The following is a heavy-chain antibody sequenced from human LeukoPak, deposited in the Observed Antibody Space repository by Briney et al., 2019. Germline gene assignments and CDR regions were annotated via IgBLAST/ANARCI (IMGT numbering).Heavy chain of an antibody. V-gene: IGHV3-23*01. J-gene: IGHJ4*02. D-gene: IGHD5-18*01. CDR3: AKGAMIQLWLEYYFDY. Sequence: PGRSLRLSCAASGFTFSSYAMRWVRQAPGKGLEWVSAISGSGGSKYYADSVKGRFTISRDNSKNTLYLQMNSLRAEDTAVYYCAKGAMIQLWLEYYFDYWGQGTLVTVSS. CDR1: GFTFSSYA. CDR2: ISGSGGSK.